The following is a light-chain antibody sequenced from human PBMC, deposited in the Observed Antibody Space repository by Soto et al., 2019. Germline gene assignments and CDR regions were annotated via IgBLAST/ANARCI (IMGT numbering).Light chain of an antibody. Sequence: QLTQSPSSLSASVGDRVTISCRASQDIRNGLGWYQHKAGKAPKLLIYGASILQSGVPSRFSGSGYGTDFTLTISSLQHEDFATYYCLQDINYLGTFGQGTKVYIK. V-gene: IGKV1-6*01. J-gene: IGKJ1*01. CDR2: GAS. CDR1: QDIRNG. CDR3: LQDINYLGT.